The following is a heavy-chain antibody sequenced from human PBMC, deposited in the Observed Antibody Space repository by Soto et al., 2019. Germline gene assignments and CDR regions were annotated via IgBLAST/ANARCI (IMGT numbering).Heavy chain of an antibody. CDR3: AKAGSPTVTTAYYYYGMDV. CDR1: GFTFSSYA. CDR2: ISGSGGST. V-gene: IGHV3-23*01. Sequence: GGSLRLSCAASGFTFSSYAMSWVRQAPGKGLEWVSAISGSGGSTYYADSVKGRFTISRDNSKNTLYLQMNSLRAEDTAVYYCAKAGSPTVTTAYYYYGMDVWGQGTTVTVSS. J-gene: IGHJ6*02. D-gene: IGHD4-4*01.